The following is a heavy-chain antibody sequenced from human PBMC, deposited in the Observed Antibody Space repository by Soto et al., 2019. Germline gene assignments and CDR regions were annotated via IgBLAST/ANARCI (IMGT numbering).Heavy chain of an antibody. CDR2: IIPIFGTA. Sequence: QVQLVQSGAEVKKPGSSVKVSCKASGGTFSSYAISWVRQAPGEGLEWMGGIIPIFGTANYAQKFQGRVTITADESSSTAYMELSSLRSEDTAVYYCARRATVTKMPGWFDPWGQGTLVTVSS. CDR1: GGTFSSYA. CDR3: ARRATVTKMPGWFDP. V-gene: IGHV1-69*12. D-gene: IGHD4-17*01. J-gene: IGHJ5*02.